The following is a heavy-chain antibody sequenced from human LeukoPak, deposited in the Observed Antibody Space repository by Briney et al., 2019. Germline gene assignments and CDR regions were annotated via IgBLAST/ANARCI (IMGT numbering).Heavy chain of an antibody. CDR2: IYYSGST. J-gene: IGHJ4*02. CDR3: AREDDYGDYLDY. Sequence: SQTLSLTCTVSGGSISSGAYYWTWIRQHPGKGLEWIGYIYYSGSTYYNPSLKSRVTISVDTSKNQFSLNLSSVTAADMAVYYCAREDDYGDYLDYWGRGTLVTVSS. CDR1: GGSISSGAYY. V-gene: IGHV4-31*03. D-gene: IGHD4-17*01.